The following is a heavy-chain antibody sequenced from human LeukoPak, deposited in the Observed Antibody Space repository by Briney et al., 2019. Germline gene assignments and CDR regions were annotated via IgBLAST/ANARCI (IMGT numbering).Heavy chain of an antibody. CDR2: ISGSGGST. CDR3: ANDLTKNENGITIFGVVIPAAMID. J-gene: IGHJ4*02. D-gene: IGHD3-3*01. CDR1: GFTFSSYA. V-gene: IGHV3-23*01. Sequence: GGSLRLSCAASGFTFSSYAMSWVRQAPGKGLEWVSAISGSGGSTYYADSVKGRFTISRDNSKNTLYLQMNSLRAEDTAVYYCANDLTKNENGITIFGVVIPAAMIDWGQGTLVTVSS.